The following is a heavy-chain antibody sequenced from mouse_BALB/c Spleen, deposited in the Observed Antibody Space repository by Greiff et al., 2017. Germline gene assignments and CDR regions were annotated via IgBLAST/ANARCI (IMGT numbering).Heavy chain of an antibody. CDR1: GYSITSDYA. CDR2: ISYSGST. CDR3: AQYGNYDGAMDY. J-gene: IGHJ4*01. D-gene: IGHD2-10*02. Sequence: VQLQQSGPGLVKPSQSLSLTCTVTGYSITSDYAWNWIRQFPGNKLEWMGYISYSGSTSYNPSLKSRISITRDTSKNQFFLQLNSVTTEDTATYYCAQYGNYDGAMDYWGQGTSVTVSS. V-gene: IGHV3-2*02.